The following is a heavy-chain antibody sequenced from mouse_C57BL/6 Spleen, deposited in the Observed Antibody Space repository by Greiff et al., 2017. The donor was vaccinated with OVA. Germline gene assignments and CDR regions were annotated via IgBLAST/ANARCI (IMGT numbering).Heavy chain of an antibody. CDR1: GYTFTSYW. CDR2: IHPNSGST. V-gene: IGHV1-64*01. CDR3: ARGDWYFDV. J-gene: IGHJ1*03. Sequence: VQLQQPGAELVKPGASVKLSCKASGYTFTSYWMHWVKQRPGQGLEWIGMIHPNSGSTNYNEKFKRKATLTVDTSSSTAYMQLSSLTSEDSAVYYCARGDWYFDVWGTGTTVTVSS.